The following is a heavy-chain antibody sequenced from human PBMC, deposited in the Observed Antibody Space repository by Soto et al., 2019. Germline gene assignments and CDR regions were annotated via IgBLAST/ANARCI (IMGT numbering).Heavy chain of an antibody. Sequence: QVQLVQSGAEVKKPGSSVKVSCKASGGTFSSYAISWVRQAPGQGLEWMGGIIPIFGTANYAQKFQGRVTITADKSTSTAYMELSRLRSEDTAVYYCAREVLGYCSGGSCYDYYYGMDVWGQGTTVTVSS. CDR3: AREVLGYCSGGSCYDYYYGMDV. D-gene: IGHD2-15*01. V-gene: IGHV1-69*06. CDR2: IIPIFGTA. CDR1: GGTFSSYA. J-gene: IGHJ6*02.